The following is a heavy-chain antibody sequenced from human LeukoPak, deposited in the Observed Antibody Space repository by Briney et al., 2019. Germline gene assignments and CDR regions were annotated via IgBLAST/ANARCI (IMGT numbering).Heavy chain of an antibody. CDR1: GGSISSGGYY. J-gene: IGHJ4*02. V-gene: IGHV4-31*11. CDR3: ARVFSLPYLDYGVDC. Sequence: SETLSLTCAVSGGSISSGGYYWSWIRQHPGKGLEWIGYIYYSGSTYYNPSLKSRVTISVDTSKNQFSLKLSSVTAADTAVYYCARVFSLPYLDYGVDCWGQGTLVTVSS. D-gene: IGHD4-17*01. CDR2: IYYSGST.